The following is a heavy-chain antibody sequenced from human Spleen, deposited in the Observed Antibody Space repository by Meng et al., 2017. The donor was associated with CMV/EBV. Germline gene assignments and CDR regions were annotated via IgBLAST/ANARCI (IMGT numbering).Heavy chain of an antibody. Sequence: GGSLRLSCAASGFTFDDYTMHWVRQPPGQGLEWDSLITWDSSNIEYVDSVRGRFTISRDNSKNSLFLQMNSLTTEDSALYYCVKNVAYGSGYGMDVWGQGTTVTVSS. CDR2: ITWDSSNI. CDR1: GFTFDDYT. V-gene: IGHV3-43*01. D-gene: IGHD3-10*01. J-gene: IGHJ6*02. CDR3: VKNVAYGSGYGMDV.